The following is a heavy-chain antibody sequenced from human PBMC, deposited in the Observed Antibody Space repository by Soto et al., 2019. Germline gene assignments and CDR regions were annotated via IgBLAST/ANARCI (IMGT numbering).Heavy chain of an antibody. D-gene: IGHD3-22*01. CDR1: GGSISSSTYY. Sequence: QLQLQESGPGLVKPSETLSLTCTVSGGSISSSTYYWGWIRQPPEKALEWVGSIYYSGRTYYNPSLESRVTISVETSKNQFSLKMSFLTAADTAVYYCARHSSLGSGYSPWGQGTMVTVSP. CDR2: IYYSGRT. CDR3: ARHSSLGSGYSP. V-gene: IGHV4-39*01. J-gene: IGHJ3*01.